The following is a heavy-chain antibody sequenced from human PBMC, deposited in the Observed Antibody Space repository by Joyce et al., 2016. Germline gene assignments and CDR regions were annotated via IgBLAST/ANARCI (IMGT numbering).Heavy chain of an antibody. J-gene: IGHJ4*02. CDR1: GGSISSGDYY. Sequence: QVQLQESGPGLVKPSQTLSLTCTVSGGSISSGDYYWSWVRQSPGKGLEWIGYIYLSGSIHRNTSHKSRLTISASTSKNQFSLKVRSVTAADTAVYYCARGNGDFWSGYYNYFDYWGQGILVTVSS. D-gene: IGHD3-3*01. CDR3: ARGNGDFWSGYYNYFDY. V-gene: IGHV4-30-4*01. CDR2: IYLSGSI.